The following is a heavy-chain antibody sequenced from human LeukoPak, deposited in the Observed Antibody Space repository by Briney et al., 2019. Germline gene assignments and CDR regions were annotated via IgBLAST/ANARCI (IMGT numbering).Heavy chain of an antibody. CDR2: IAPSDSYT. V-gene: IGHV5-10-1*01. J-gene: IGHJ4*02. Sequence: GESLKISCKGSGYSFTNYWISWVRQMPGKGLEWMGRIAPSDSYTNHSPSFQGHVTISADKSISTAYLQWSSLKASDTAMYYCARLGRSYYFDYWGQGTLVTVSS. CDR1: GYSFTNYW. CDR3: ARLGRSYYFDY. D-gene: IGHD4-17*01.